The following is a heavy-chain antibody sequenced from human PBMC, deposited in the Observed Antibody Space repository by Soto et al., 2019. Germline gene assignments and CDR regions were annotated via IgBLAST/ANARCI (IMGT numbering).Heavy chain of an antibody. CDR3: ATFVSPSLTKFDF. CDR2: IYYSGST. CDR1: GGSISSRSYY. J-gene: IGHJ4*02. Sequence: QLHLQGSGPRLVKPSETLSLTCTVSGGSISSRSYYWGWIRQPPGKGLEWIGSIYYSGSTYSNPSLNSRVTISVDTSKNQFSLNLNSVTASDTAVYYCATFVSPSLTKFDFWDQGTLVTVSS. V-gene: IGHV4-39*01. D-gene: IGHD3-3*02.